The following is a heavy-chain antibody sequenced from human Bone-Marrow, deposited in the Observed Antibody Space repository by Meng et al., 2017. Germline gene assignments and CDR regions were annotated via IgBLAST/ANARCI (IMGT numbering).Heavy chain of an antibody. CDR1: GFTFSSYA. V-gene: IGHV3-23*01. CDR2: ISGSGGST. D-gene: IGHD3-3*01. Sequence: GESLKISCAASGFTFSSYAMSWVRQAPGKGLEWVSAISGSGGSTYYADSVKGRFTISRDSAKNSLYLQMNSLRAEDTAIYYCASGDYDDPITINWFDPWGQGTLVTVSS. J-gene: IGHJ5*02. CDR3: ASGDYDDPITINWFDP.